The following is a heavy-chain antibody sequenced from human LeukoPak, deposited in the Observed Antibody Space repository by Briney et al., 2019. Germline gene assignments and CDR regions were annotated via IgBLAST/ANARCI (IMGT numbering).Heavy chain of an antibody. Sequence: GASVKVSCKASGYTFTGYYMHWVRQSPGQGLEWMGWVNPNSGNTGYAQKFQGRVTITRNTSISTAYMELSSLRSEDTAVYYCASGSYCGGDCYSPLQYWGQGTLVIVSS. CDR1: GYTFTGYY. CDR2: VNPNSGNT. V-gene: IGHV1-8*03. J-gene: IGHJ1*01. D-gene: IGHD2-21*02. CDR3: ASGSYCGGDCYSPLQY.